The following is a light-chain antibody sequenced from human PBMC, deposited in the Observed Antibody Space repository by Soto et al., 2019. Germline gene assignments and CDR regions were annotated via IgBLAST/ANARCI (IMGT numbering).Light chain of an antibody. V-gene: IGKV1-5*01. J-gene: IGKJ4*01. CDR1: QSISRR. CDR3: HHYNSYPLT. CDR2: DVS. Sequence: DILMTQSPSTLSASVGDRVTITCWASQSISRRLAWSQQKPGKAPKLLIYDVSSLESGVPSRFSGGGSGTEFTLTISSLQPDDAASYYCHHYNSYPLTFGGGTKVEIK.